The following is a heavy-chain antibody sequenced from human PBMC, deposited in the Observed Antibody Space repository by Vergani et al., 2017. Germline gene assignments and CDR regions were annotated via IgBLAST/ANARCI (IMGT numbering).Heavy chain of an antibody. CDR3: ATEVTVPAVPDAFKI. Sequence: VQLLESGPGLVQPSQTLSLTCSVSGDSISSGDYYWSWIRQQPGKGLEWIGYVYHLEATYYNPSLGSRVAISVDTSKNHFSLRLGSVTVADTAVYYCATEVTVPAVPDAFKIWGQGT. J-gene: IGHJ3*02. D-gene: IGHD2-21*02. V-gene: IGHV4-31*03. CDR1: GDSISSGDYY. CDR2: VYHLEAT.